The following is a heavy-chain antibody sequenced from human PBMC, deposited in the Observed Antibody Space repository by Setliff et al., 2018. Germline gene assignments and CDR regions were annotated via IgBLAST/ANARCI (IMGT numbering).Heavy chain of an antibody. V-gene: IGHV1-8*01. Sequence: ASVKVSCKTSGYPFIEHYVNWVRQAPGQGLEWMGWINPNSGNTGYAQKFQGRVTMTRNTSISTAYMELSSLRVEDTAVYYCAKDVGRGSGYYHYTDVWGKGTTVTVSS. CDR3: AKDVGRGSGYYHYTDV. CDR2: INPNSGNT. CDR1: GYPFIEHY. D-gene: IGHD2-15*01. J-gene: IGHJ6*03.